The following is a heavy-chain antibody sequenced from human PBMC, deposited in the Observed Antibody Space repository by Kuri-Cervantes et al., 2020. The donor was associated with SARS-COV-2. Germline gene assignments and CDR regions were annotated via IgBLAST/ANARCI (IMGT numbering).Heavy chain of an antibody. CDR3: ASSGWDYYDSSGYYYYYYGMDV. CDR2: ISGSGGST. CDR1: GFTFSSYA. D-gene: IGHD3-22*01. Sequence: GESLKISCAASGFTFSSYAMSWVRRAPGKGLEWVSAISGSGGSTYYADSVKGRFTISRDNSKNTLYLQMNSLRAEDTAVYYCASSGWDYYDSSGYYYYYYGMDVWGQGTTVTVSS. J-gene: IGHJ6*02. V-gene: IGHV3-23*01.